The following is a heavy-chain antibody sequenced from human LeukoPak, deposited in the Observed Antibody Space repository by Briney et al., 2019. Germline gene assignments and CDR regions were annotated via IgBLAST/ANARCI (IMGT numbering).Heavy chain of an antibody. CDR1: GFTLSTYA. Sequence: PGGSLRLSCAASGFTLSTYAMHWVRQAPGKGLEWVAMISHDGNNKYYTDSVKGRFTISRDTSKNTLYLQMNSLRAEDTAVYYCAKDLYSSDWYNWFDPWGQGTLVTVSS. V-gene: IGHV3-30*18. CDR2: ISHDGNNK. J-gene: IGHJ5*02. D-gene: IGHD6-19*01. CDR3: AKDLYSSDWYNWFDP.